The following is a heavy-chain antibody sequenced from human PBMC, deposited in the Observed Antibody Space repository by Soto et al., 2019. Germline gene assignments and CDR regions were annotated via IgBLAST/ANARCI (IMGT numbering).Heavy chain of an antibody. CDR1: GFTFSSYG. J-gene: IGHJ4*02. CDR3: ARAGEYSSSCLDY. CDR2: IWYDGSNK. D-gene: IGHD6-6*01. Sequence: QVQLVESGGGVVQPGRSLRLSCAASGFTFSSYGMHWVRQAPGKGLEWVAVIWYDGSNKYYVDSVKGRVTISRDNSKNTLYLQMNSLRAEDTAVYYCARAGEYSSSCLDYWGQGTLVTVSS. V-gene: IGHV3-33*01.